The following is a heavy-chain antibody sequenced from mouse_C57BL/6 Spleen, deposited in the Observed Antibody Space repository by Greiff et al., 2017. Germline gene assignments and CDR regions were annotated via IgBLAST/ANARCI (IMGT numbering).Heavy chain of an antibody. CDR2: IHPISGST. CDR1: GYTFTSYW. D-gene: IGHD1-1*01. V-gene: IGHV1-64*01. J-gene: IGHJ2*01. Sequence: QDQLQQPGAELVKPGASVKLSCKASGYTFTSYWMHWVKQRPGQGLEWIGMIHPISGSTNYNEKFKSKATLTVDKSSSTAYMQLSSLTSEDAAVYCCERDYDGSSSYFDYWGQGTTLTVSS. CDR3: ERDYDGSSSYFDY.